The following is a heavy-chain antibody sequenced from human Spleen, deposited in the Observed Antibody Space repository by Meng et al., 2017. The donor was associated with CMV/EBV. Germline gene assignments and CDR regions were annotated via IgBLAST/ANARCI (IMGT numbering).Heavy chain of an antibody. CDR1: GFTFSNYN. V-gene: IGHV3-21*01. CDR2: ISSSSSYI. D-gene: IGHD6-6*01. J-gene: IGHJ4*02. CDR3: ARDPSSSSGNY. Sequence: LSFAASGFTFSNYNMNWVRQAPGKGLEWVSSISSSSSYIYYADSVRGRFTISRDNAKNSLYLQMNSLRAEDTAVYYCARDPSSSSGNYWGQGTLVTVSS.